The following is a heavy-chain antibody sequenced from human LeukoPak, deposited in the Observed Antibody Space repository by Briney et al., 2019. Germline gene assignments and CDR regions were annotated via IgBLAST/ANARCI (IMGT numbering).Heavy chain of an antibody. CDR3: ARYYYDSSGYYYPFDY. J-gene: IGHJ4*02. CDR1: GFTFSSYS. V-gene: IGHV3-21*01. CDR2: ISSSSSYI. D-gene: IGHD3-22*01. Sequence: GGSLRLSCAASGFTFSSYSMNWVRQAPGKGLEWVSSISSSSSYICYADSVKGRFTISRDNAKNSLYLQMNSLRAEDTAVYYCARYYYDSSGYYYPFDYWGQGTLVTVSS.